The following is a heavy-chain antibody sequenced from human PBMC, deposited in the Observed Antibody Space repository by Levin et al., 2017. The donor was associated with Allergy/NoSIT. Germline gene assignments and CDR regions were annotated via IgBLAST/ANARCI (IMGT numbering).Heavy chain of an antibody. CDR3: ALYYYGSGSYLEP. CDR2: IYYSGST. J-gene: IGHJ5*02. Sequence: GSLRLSCTVSGGSISSSSYYWGWIRQPPGKGLEWIGSIYYSGSTYYNPSLKSRVTISVDTSKNQFSLKLSSVTAADTAVYYCALYYYGSGSYLEPWGQGTLVTVSS. V-gene: IGHV4-39*01. D-gene: IGHD3-10*01. CDR1: GGSISSSSYY.